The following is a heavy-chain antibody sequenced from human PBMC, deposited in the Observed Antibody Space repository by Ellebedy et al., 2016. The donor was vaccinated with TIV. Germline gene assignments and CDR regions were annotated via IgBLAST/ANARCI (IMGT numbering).Heavy chain of an antibody. Sequence: PGGSLRLSCEASGYSFNIYWIGWVRQKPGKGLEWMGIIYPGDSDTRYSPSFQGQVTISVDKSINTAYLQWTSLKASDTAMYYCATYDFSLDWFDPWGQGTQVIVSS. CDR3: ATYDFSLDWFDP. CDR1: GYSFNIYW. CDR2: IYPGDSDT. J-gene: IGHJ5*02. D-gene: IGHD4-11*01. V-gene: IGHV5-51*01.